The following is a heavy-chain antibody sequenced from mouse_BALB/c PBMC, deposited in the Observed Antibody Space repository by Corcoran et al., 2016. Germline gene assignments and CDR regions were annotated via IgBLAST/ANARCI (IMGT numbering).Heavy chain of an antibody. Sequence: LVPTGASVKISCNASGYSYTGYYMHWVKQSHGKSLEWIGYISCYNGATSYNQKFKGKATFTVDTSSSTAYMQFNSLTSEDSAVYYCARVGRDGYWDYWCQGTTLTVSS. CDR1: GYSYTGYY. V-gene: IGHV1S34*01. CDR2: ISCYNGAT. J-gene: IGHJ2*01. D-gene: IGHD2-3*01. CDR3: ARVGRDGYWDY.